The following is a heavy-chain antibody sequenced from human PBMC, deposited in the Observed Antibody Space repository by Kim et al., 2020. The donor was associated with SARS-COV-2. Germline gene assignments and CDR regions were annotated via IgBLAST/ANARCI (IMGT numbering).Heavy chain of an antibody. J-gene: IGHJ3*02. CDR1: GDSVSSNITA. CDR3: VRGRRGDYSTSRGAFDS. CDR2: TYYRSKWYN. D-gene: IGHD6-6*01. V-gene: IGHV6-1*01. Sequence: SQTLSLTCAISGDSVSSNITAWNWIRLSPSRGLEWLGRTYYRSKWYNDYAVSVKSRVTINPDTSKNQFSLQLNSVNPEDTAVYYCVRGRRGDYSTSRGAFDSWDQGTMVTVSS.